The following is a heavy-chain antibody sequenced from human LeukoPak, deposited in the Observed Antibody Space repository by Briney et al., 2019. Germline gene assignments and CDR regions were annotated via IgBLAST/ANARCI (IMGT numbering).Heavy chain of an antibody. V-gene: IGHV3-53*01. Sequence: GGSLRLSCTASGFGVSNNYTSWVRQAPGNGLEWVAVTYSGAATFCADAVKGRFSLSRDNSQNALFLQMNSLKVEDSAVYYCARDPGLNAFDIWGQGTMVTVSS. CDR3: ARDPGLNAFDI. CDR1: GFGVSNNY. J-gene: IGHJ3*02. CDR2: TYSGAAT.